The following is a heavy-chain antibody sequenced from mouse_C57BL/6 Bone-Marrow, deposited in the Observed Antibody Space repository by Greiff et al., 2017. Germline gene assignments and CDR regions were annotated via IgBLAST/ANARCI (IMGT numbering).Heavy chain of an antibody. CDR3: AGWAPVLY. Sequence: QVQLQQSGAELARPGASVKLSCKASGYTFTSYGISWVKQRTGQGLEWIGEIYPRSGNTYYNEKFKGKATLTADNSSSTAYMELRSLTSEDSAVYFCAGWAPVLYWGQGTLVTVSA. CDR2: IYPRSGNT. V-gene: IGHV1-81*01. J-gene: IGHJ3*01. CDR1: GYTFTSYG.